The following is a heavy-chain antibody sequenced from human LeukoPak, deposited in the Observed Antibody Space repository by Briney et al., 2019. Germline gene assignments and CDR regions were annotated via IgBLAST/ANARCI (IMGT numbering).Heavy chain of an antibody. V-gene: IGHV3-23*01. D-gene: IGHD2-8*02. Sequence: PGGSLRLSCAASGFTFSSYAMSWVRQAPGKGLEWVSDISDTGGYTYYADSVKGRFTISGDNSKNTLYLQMNSLRAEDTAIYYCAKGRYTTGTNWFDSWGQGTLVTLSS. CDR2: ISDTGGYT. CDR1: GFTFSSYA. CDR3: AKGRYTTGTNWFDS. J-gene: IGHJ5*01.